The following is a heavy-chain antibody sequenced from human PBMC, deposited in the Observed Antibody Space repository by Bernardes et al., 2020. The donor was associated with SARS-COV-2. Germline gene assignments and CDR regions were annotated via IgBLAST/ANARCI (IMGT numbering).Heavy chain of an antibody. CDR2: ISNGGYNT. D-gene: IGHD2-2*01. CDR3: AKEVPANDY. Sequence: VGSLRLSCAVPGFTFSTSAMSWVRQAPGKGLECVSGISNGGYNTYYADSVKGRFTISRDISKNTLFLQMNSLRADDTAVYYCAKEVPANDYWGQGTLVTVSS. CDR1: GFTFSTSA. J-gene: IGHJ4*02. V-gene: IGHV3-23*01.